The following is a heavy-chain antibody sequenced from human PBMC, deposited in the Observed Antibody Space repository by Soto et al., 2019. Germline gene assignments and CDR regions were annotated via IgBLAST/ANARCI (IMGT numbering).Heavy chain of an antibody. V-gene: IGHV1-69*04. CDR2: IIPILGIA. CDR3: ARDRSGYDFSPGYYYMDV. CDR1: GGTFCSYT. J-gene: IGHJ6*03. D-gene: IGHD3-3*01. Sequence: GASVKVSCKASGGTFCSYTISWVRQAPGQGLEWMGRIIPILGIANYAQKFQGRVTITADKSTSTAYMELSSLRSEDTAVHYCARDRSGYDFSPGYYYMDVWGKGTTVTVSS.